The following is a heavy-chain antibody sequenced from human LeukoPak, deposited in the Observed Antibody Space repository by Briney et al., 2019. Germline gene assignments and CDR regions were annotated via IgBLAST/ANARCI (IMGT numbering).Heavy chain of an antibody. V-gene: IGHV5-51*01. CDR2: VFPDDSDT. Sequence: GESLRISCKASGYRFISHWIGWVRQKPGKGLEWMGIVFPDDSDTRVSPSFQGQATISVDESISTAFLQWSSLSASDTAMYYCARRKGYYDTSGYYAFDYWGQGTLVTVSS. CDR1: GYRFISHW. D-gene: IGHD3-22*01. CDR3: ARRKGYYDTSGYYAFDY. J-gene: IGHJ4*02.